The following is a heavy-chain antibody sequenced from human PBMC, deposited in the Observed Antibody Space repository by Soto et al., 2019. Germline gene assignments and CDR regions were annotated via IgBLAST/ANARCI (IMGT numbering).Heavy chain of an antibody. CDR3: AKAHDYYYSYMDV. CDR2: ITWDSGNI. V-gene: IGHV3-9*01. J-gene: IGHJ6*03. Sequence: EVQLVESGGDLVQPGRSLRLSCAASGFTFGDFAMHWVRQAPGKGLEWVSGITWDSGNIGYADSVKGRFTISRDNAKNSLYLQVNSLRAEDTALYYCAKAHDYYYSYMDVWGKGTTVTVSS. CDR1: GFTFGDFA.